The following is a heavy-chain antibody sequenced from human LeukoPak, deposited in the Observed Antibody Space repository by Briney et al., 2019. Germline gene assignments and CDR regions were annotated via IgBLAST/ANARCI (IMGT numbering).Heavy chain of an antibody. CDR2: ISGSGGST. D-gene: IGHD3-10*01. V-gene: IGHV3-23*01. CDR1: GFTFSSYA. J-gene: IGHJ5*02. CDR3: AKLSYGSGSLRWFDP. Sequence: GSLRLSCAASGFTFSSYAMSWVRQAPGKGLEWVSAISGSGGSTYYADSVKGRFTISRDNSKNTLYLQMNSLRAEDTAVYYCAKLSYGSGSLRWFDPWGQGTLVTVSS.